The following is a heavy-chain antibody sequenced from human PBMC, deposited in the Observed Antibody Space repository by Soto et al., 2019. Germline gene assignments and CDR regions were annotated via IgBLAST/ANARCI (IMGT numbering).Heavy chain of an antibody. CDR1: GLTFSNYA. Sequence: GGSLRLSCATSGLTFSNYAMSWVRQAPGGGLEWVSSMSGSSSTTYYADSVRGRFTISRDRSKNTLYLQMSSLSAEDSAVYYCARGSKDSYPGSRIFDFWGRGTLVTVSS. J-gene: IGHJ4*02. V-gene: IGHV3-23*01. D-gene: IGHD2-15*01. CDR2: MSGSSSTT. CDR3: ARGSKDSYPGSRIFDF.